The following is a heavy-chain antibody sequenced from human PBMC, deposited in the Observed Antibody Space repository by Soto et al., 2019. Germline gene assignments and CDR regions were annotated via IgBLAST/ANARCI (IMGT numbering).Heavy chain of an antibody. J-gene: IGHJ5*02. CDR2: MNPNSGNT. V-gene: IGHV1-8*01. CDR1: GYTFTSYD. CDR3: ASGIKSGDYSSWFDP. Sequence: QVQLVQSGAEVKKPGASVKVSCKASGYTFTSYDINWVRQATGQGLEYLGWMNPNSGNTGYVQKLQGRATMTRDTSXCTAYMELSSLRSEDTAVYYCASGIKSGDYSSWFDPWGQGTLVTVSS. D-gene: IGHD3-22*01.